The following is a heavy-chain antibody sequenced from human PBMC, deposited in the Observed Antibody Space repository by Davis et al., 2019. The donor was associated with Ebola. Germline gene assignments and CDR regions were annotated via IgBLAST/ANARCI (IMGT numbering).Heavy chain of an antibody. D-gene: IGHD6-13*01. CDR3: ARRAQQLDPMEAFDI. J-gene: IGHJ3*02. V-gene: IGHV5-51*01. CDR2: IYPGDSDT. CDR1: GYSFTSYW. Sequence: GESLKISCKGSGYSFTSYWIGWVRQMPGKGLEWMGIIYPGDSDTRYSPSFQGQVTISADKSISTAYLQWGSLKASDTAMYYCARRAQQLDPMEAFDIWGQGTMVTVSS.